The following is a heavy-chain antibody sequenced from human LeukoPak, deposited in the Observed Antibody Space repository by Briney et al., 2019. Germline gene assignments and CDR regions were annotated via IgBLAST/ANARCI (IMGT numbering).Heavy chain of an antibody. CDR3: ARAGYCTSNSCYSPNFYYMDV. D-gene: IGHD2-2*01. CDR1: GFTFRSYR. V-gene: IGHV3-7*01. CDR2: IKEDANEE. J-gene: IGHJ6*03. Sequence: PGRSLRLSCAASGFTFRSYRMSWVRQAPGKGLEWVANIKEDANEEYYVDSVRGRFIISRDNAKNSLFLQMYSLRADDTAVYYCARAGYCTSNSCYSPNFYYMDVWGKGTTVAVSS.